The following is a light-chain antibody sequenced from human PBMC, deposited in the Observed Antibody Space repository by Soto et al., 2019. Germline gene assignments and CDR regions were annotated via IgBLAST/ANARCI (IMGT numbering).Light chain of an antibody. V-gene: IGLV2-11*01. CDR2: DVS. Sequence: QSALTQPRSVSGSPGQSVTISCTGTSSDVGGFNYVSWFQQHPSRAPKLMIYDVSKRPSGVPDRFSGSKSGNTASLTISGLQAEYEADYYCCSYAGSFTYVYGTGTKLTVL. J-gene: IGLJ1*01. CDR3: CSYAGSFTYV. CDR1: SSDVGGFNY.